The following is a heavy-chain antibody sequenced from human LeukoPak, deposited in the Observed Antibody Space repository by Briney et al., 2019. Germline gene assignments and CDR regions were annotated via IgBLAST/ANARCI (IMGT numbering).Heavy chain of an antibody. V-gene: IGHV1-2*02. CDR3: ARVQGYSGYDFLPGYYYYGMDV. Sequence: ASVTVSCKSSAYTFTCYYMHWVRQAPGPGLEWMGWINTNSGGTNYAQKFQGRVTMTRDTSISTAYMELSRLRSDDTAVYYCARVQGYSGYDFLPGYYYYGMDVWGQGTTVTVSS. D-gene: IGHD5-12*01. CDR1: AYTFTCYY. J-gene: IGHJ6*02. CDR2: INTNSGGT.